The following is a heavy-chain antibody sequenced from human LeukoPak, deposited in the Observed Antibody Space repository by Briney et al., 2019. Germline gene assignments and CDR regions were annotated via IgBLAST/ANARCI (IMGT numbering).Heavy chain of an antibody. CDR3: ARGTGSYWHFDL. J-gene: IGHJ2*01. CDR2: KYYRSKWYY. Sequence: SQTLSLTCAISGDSVSGNTATWNWSRQSPSRGLEWLGRKYYRSKWYYDYAVSGKGRIAINPDTSKNQFSLQLSSVTPEDTAVYSCARGTGSYWHFDLWGRGTPVTVSS. D-gene: IGHD1-14*01. V-gene: IGHV6-1*01. CDR1: GDSVSGNTAT.